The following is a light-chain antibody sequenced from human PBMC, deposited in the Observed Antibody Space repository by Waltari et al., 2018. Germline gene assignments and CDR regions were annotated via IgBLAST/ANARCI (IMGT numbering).Light chain of an antibody. Sequence: DIQMTQSPSSLPASVGDSVTITCRTSQRVSGYLNWYQQKPGQAPKLLIYAASSLQSGVPSRFSGCGFGTDFTLTINGLQPEDFAVYYCQQTYSNFRTFGQGTKVDVK. CDR3: QQTYSNFRT. J-gene: IGKJ1*01. CDR2: AAS. V-gene: IGKV1-39*01. CDR1: QRVSGY.